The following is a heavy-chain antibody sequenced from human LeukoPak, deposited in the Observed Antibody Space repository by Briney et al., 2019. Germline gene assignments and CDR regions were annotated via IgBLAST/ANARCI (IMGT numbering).Heavy chain of an antibody. D-gene: IGHD3-16*02. CDR3: ARHREDYDYVWGSYRPGLFDY. J-gene: IGHJ4*02. CDR2: IYYSGST. Sequence: PSETLSLTCTVSGGFISSYYWSWIRQPPGKGLEWIGYIYYSGSTNYNTSLKSRVTISVDTSKNQFSLKLSSVTAADTAVYYCARHREDYDYVWGSYRPGLFDYWGQGTLVTVSS. CDR1: GGFISSYY. V-gene: IGHV4-59*08.